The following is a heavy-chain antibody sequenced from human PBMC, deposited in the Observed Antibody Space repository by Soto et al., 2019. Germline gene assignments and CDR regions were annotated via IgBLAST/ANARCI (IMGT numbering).Heavy chain of an antibody. Sequence: GGSLRLSCAASGFTFSSYSMNWVRQAPGKGLEWVSSISSSSSYIYYADSVKGRFTISRDNAKNSLYLQMNSLRAEDTAVYYCARDLAPSSSSLSRQGYWGQGTLVTVSS. D-gene: IGHD6-13*01. CDR1: GFTFSSYS. CDR3: ARDLAPSSSSLSRQGY. CDR2: ISSSSSYI. V-gene: IGHV3-21*01. J-gene: IGHJ4*02.